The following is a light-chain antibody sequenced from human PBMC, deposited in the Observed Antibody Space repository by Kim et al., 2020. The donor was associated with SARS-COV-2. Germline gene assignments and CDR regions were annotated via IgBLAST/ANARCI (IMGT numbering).Light chain of an antibody. Sequence: SVSPGEGVTLSCRASQGVRTNLAWYQQKPGQAPRLLIHGASTRATGIPVRFSGSGSGTEFTLTISSLQSEDVAIYHCHQYNDWWTFGQGTKVDIK. J-gene: IGKJ1*01. CDR2: GAS. V-gene: IGKV3-15*01. CDR3: HQYNDWWT. CDR1: QGVRTN.